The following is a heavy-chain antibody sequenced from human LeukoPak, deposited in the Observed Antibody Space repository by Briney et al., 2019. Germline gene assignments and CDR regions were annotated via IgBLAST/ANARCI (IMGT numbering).Heavy chain of an antibody. D-gene: IGHD6-13*01. V-gene: IGHV1-3*01. CDR1: GYTFTSYG. J-gene: IGHJ6*02. CDR3: ARDSSAAGRDYYYYYGMDV. CDR2: INAGNGNT. Sequence: ASVKVSCKASGYTFTSYGISWVRQAPGQRLEWMGWINAGNGNTKYSQKFQGRVTITRDTSASTAYMELSSLRSEDTAVYYCARDSSAAGRDYYYYYGMDVWGQGTTVTVSS.